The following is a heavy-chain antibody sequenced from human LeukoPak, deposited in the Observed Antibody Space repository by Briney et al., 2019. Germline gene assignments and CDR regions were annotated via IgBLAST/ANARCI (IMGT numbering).Heavy chain of an antibody. CDR2: ISGSGGST. CDR3: ARALDYGGNARYYYYYYMDV. Sequence: GGSLRLSCAASGFTFSSYAMSWVRQAPGKGLEWVSAISGSGGSTYYADSVKGRFTISRDNSKNTLYLQMNSLRAEDTAAYCCARALDYGGNARYYYYYYMDVWGKGTTVTVSS. J-gene: IGHJ6*03. D-gene: IGHD4-23*01. CDR1: GFTFSSYA. V-gene: IGHV3-23*01.